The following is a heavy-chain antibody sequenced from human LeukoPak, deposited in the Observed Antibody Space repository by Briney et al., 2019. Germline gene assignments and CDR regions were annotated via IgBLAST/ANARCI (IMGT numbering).Heavy chain of an antibody. J-gene: IGHJ3*02. CDR3: ARDPTDYDFWSGYI. D-gene: IGHD3-3*01. CDR1: GGSISSSSYY. Sequence: SETLSLTCTVSGGSISSSSYYWGWIRQPPGKGLEWIGSIYYSGSTYYNPSLKSRVTISVDTSKNQFTLKLSSVTAADTAVYYCARDPTDYDFWSGYIWGQGTMVTVSS. CDR2: IYYSGST. V-gene: IGHV4-39*06.